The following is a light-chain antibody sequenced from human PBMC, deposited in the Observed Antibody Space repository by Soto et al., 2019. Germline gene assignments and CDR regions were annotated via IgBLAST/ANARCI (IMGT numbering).Light chain of an antibody. CDR2: AAS. V-gene: IGKV1-8*01. Sequence: AIRMTQSPSSLSASTGDRVTITCRASQGISSYLAWYQQKPGKAPKLLIYAASTLQSGVPSRFSGSGSGTDFTLTISCLQAEDFAPYYCQQYYSYLWTFGQGTKV. J-gene: IGKJ1*01. CDR1: QGISSY. CDR3: QQYYSYLWT.